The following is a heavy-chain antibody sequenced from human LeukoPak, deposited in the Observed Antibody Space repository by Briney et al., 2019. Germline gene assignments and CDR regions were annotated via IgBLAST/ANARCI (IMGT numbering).Heavy chain of an antibody. D-gene: IGHD1-20*01. V-gene: IGHV1-8*01. Sequence: ASVKVSCKASAYTFISYDINWVRQATGQRPEWMGWMNPNSSHTGYAQKFQGRVTMTRDTSISTAYMELSSLRSEDTAVYYCARERDNWDLDSWGQGTLVTVSS. J-gene: IGHJ4*02. CDR3: ARERDNWDLDS. CDR2: MNPNSSHT. CDR1: AYTFISYD.